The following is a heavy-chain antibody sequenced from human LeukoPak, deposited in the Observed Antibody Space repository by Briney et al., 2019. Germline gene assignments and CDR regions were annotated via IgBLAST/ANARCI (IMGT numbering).Heavy chain of an antibody. CDR2: ISGSGGST. Sequence: GSLRLSCAASGFTFSSYAMSWVRQAPGKGLEWVSAISGSGGSTYYADSVKGRFTISRDNSKNMVYLEMNSLRVEDTAVYFCGKDSYVGVNWFDPRGQGTLVTVSS. V-gene: IGHV3-23*01. CDR1: GFTFSSYA. J-gene: IGHJ5*02. D-gene: IGHD1-26*01. CDR3: GKDSYVGVNWFDP.